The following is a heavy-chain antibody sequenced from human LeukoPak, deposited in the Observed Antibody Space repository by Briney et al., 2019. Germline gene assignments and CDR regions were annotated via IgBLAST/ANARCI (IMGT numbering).Heavy chain of an antibody. D-gene: IGHD5-12*01. V-gene: IGHV4-4*02. CDR3: ASRGYGSWWFDP. Sequence: SETLSLTCVVSGDSISSSNWWSWVRQPPGKGLEWIGEIYHSGSTNYNPSLKSRVTISIDKSKNQFSLKLSSVTAADTAVYYCASRGYGSWWFDPWDQGTLVTVSS. CDR2: IYHSGST. J-gene: IGHJ5*01. CDR1: GDSISSSNW.